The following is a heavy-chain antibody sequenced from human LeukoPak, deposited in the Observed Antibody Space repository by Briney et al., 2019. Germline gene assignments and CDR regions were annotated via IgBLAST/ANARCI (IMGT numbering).Heavy chain of an antibody. V-gene: IGHV3-74*01. J-gene: IGHJ4*02. D-gene: IGHD6-19*01. CDR1: GFTFSNYW. Sequence: GGSLRLSCTASGFTFSNYWMHWVRQAPGKGLVWVSRIKSDGSTTTYADSVKGGFTISRDNAKSTLYLQMNSLRAEDTAVYYCVRLADPGYWGQGTLVTVSS. CDR2: IKSDGSTT. CDR3: VRLADPGY.